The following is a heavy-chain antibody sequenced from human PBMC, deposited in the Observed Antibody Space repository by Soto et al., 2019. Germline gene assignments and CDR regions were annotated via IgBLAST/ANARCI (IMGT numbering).Heavy chain of an antibody. CDR2: ISGSGGST. Sequence: EVQLLESGGGLVQPGGSLRLACAASGFTFRSYALSWVRQAPGKGLEWVSGISGSGGSTYYADSVKGRFTISRDNSKNALYLQMDSLRAEDTAVYYCAKERDIPSRGGNYFDYWGQGTLVTVSS. J-gene: IGHJ4*02. D-gene: IGHD2-15*01. CDR3: AKERDIPSRGGNYFDY. CDR1: GFTFRSYA. V-gene: IGHV3-23*01.